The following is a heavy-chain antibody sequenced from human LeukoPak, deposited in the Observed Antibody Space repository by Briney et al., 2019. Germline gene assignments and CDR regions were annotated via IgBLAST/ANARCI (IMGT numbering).Heavy chain of an antibody. J-gene: IGHJ4*02. V-gene: IGHV4-34*01. Sequence: SETLSLSCGVYGGSFSGHYWSWIRQPPGKGLEWIGEINYSGSTNYNPSLKSRVTISVDTSKNQFSLKLSSVTAADTAVYYCARHRGVVVVPAGADYWGQGTLVTVSS. CDR3: ARHRGVVVVPAGADY. CDR1: GGSFSGHY. D-gene: IGHD2-2*01. CDR2: INYSGST.